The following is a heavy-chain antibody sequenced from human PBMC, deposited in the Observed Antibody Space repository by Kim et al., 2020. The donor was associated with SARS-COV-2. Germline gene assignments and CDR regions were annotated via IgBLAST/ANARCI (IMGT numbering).Heavy chain of an antibody. Sequence: GGSLRLSCAATGFTFNNFALSWVRQAPGKGLEWVASVSGSGADTDYAASEKGRFTISRDHSKNTVYLKMNSLSVEDTAVYYGATDPPYLPIRRGDFWGQGTLVSVSA. V-gene: IGHV3-23*01. J-gene: IGHJ4*02. CDR1: GFTFNNFA. CDR2: VSGSGADT. CDR3: ATDPPYLPIRRGDF.